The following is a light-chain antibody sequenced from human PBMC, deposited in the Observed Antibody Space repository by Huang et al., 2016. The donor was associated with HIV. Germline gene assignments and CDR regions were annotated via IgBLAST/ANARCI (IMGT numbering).Light chain of an antibody. V-gene: IGKV1-39*01. CDR3: QQSFSVPRT. CDR2: TAS. Sequence: DIQMTQSPPSLSASVGDRVTFTCRANQTISKSLNWYQQKPGRAPKLLIYTASTLESGVPSRCSSSGSGARFTLNITNLQPEDVATYYCQQSFSVPRTFG. J-gene: IGKJ1*01. CDR1: QTISKS.